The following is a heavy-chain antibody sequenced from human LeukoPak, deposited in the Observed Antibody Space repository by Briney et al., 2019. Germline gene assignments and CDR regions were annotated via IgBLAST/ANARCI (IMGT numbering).Heavy chain of an antibody. CDR2: INSDGSSI. V-gene: IGHV3-74*01. D-gene: IGHD3-22*01. CDR1: GFTFSSYG. Sequence: GGSLRLSCAASGFTFSSYGMHWVRQAPGKGLVWVSRINSDGSSISYADSVKGRFTISRDNAKNTLYLQMNSLRAEDTAVYYCARANYYDSSGYPRYFDYWGQGTLVTVSS. J-gene: IGHJ4*02. CDR3: ARANYYDSSGYPRYFDY.